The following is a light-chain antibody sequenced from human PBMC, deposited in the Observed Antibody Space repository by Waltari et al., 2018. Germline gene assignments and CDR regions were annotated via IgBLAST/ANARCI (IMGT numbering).Light chain of an antibody. J-gene: IGKJ4*01. CDR3: QQSYSTRPT. CDR1: QSINSY. V-gene: IGKV1-39*01. Sequence: DIQMTHCPSSLSAAVRDRVTITCLASQSINSYLNWYQQKPGKAPKLLIYAASSLQTGVPSRFSGSGSGTDFTLTISSLQPEDFATYYCQQSYSTRPTFGEGTKLEIK. CDR2: AAS.